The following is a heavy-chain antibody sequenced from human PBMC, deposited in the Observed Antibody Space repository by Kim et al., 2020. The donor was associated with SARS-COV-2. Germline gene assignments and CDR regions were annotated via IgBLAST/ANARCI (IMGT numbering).Heavy chain of an antibody. CDR1: GFTFSSYS. CDR3: AREGALFAFDI. CDR2: ISSSSSYI. Sequence: GGSLRLSCAASGFTFSSYSMNWVRQAPGKGLEWVSSISSSSSYIYYPHSVKGRFTTSRDTAKNSLYLQMNSLRAEDTAVYYCAREGALFAFDIWGQGTMV. V-gene: IGHV3-21*01. D-gene: IGHD3-10*01. J-gene: IGHJ3*02.